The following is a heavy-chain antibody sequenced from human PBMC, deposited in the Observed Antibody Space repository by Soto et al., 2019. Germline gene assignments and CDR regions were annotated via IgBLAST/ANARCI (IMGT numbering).Heavy chain of an antibody. V-gene: IGHV1-3*01. CDR3: VISHVSATGLDLFAP. CDR2: INAANGDT. D-gene: IGHD6-13*01. CDR1: GYTFTSYG. Sequence: GAAVKVSCKASGYTFTSYGIHWVRQAPGQRLEWMGWINAANGDTKYSPKFQGRVTITRDTSASTAYMELSSLRSEDTAVYYCVISHVSATGLDLFAPWGQGTLVTVSS. J-gene: IGHJ1*01.